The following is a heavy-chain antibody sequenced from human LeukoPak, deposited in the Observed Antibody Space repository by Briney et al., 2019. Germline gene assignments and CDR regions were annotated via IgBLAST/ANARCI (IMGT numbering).Heavy chain of an antibody. Sequence: ASVKVSRKASGYTFTGYYMHWVRQAPGQGLQWMGWINPNTGVTNYAQKFQGRVTMTRDTSISTAYMELGRLRSDDTAVYYCARGLYGDYDFDYWGQGTLVTVSS. CDR2: INPNTGVT. CDR3: ARGLYGDYDFDY. J-gene: IGHJ4*02. D-gene: IGHD4-17*01. CDR1: GYTFTGYY. V-gene: IGHV1-2*02.